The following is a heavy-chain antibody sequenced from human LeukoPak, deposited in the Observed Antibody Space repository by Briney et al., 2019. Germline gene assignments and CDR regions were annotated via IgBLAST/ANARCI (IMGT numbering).Heavy chain of an antibody. V-gene: IGHV3-21*01. D-gene: IGHD3-10*01. CDR1: GFTFSSYS. CDR2: ISSSSSYI. CDR3: ARASYGSGSYTLMGY. J-gene: IGHJ4*02. Sequence: GGSLRLSCAASGFTFSSYSMNWVRQAPGKGLEWVSSISSSSSYIYYADSVKGRFTISRDNAKNPLYLQMNSLRAEDTAVYYCARASYGSGSYTLMGYWGQGTLVTVSS.